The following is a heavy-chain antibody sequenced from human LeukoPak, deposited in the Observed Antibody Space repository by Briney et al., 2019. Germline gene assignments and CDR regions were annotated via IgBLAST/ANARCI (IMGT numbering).Heavy chain of an antibody. D-gene: IGHD6-6*01. V-gene: IGHV3-23*01. CDR1: GFNFRAYW. CDR2: ISGSGGST. Sequence: GGSLRLSCTTSGFNFRAYWMGWVRQAPGKGLEWVSAISGSGGSTYYADSVKGRFTISRDNSKNTLYLQMNSLRAEDTAVYYCAKTSSSVPYYFDYWGQGTLVTVSS. CDR3: AKTSSSVPYYFDY. J-gene: IGHJ4*02.